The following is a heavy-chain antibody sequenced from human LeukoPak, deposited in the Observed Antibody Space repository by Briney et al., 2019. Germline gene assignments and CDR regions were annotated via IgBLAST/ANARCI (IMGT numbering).Heavy chain of an antibody. V-gene: IGHV3-23*01. D-gene: IGHD3-3*01. CDR2: TSGSGGST. Sequence: GGSLRLSCAASGFTFSSYAMSWVRQAPGKGLEWVSATSGSGGSTYYADSVKGRFTISRDNSKNTLYLQMNSLRAEDTAVYYCAKGPLLTILGASNGMDVWGQGTTVTVSS. CDR1: GFTFSSYA. CDR3: AKGPLLTILGASNGMDV. J-gene: IGHJ6*02.